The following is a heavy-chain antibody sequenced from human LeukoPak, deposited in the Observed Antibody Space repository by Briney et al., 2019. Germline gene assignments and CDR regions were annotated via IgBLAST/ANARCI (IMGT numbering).Heavy chain of an antibody. D-gene: IGHD3-10*01. Sequence: GRSLRLSCAASGFTFSSYWMHWVRQAPGKGLVWVSRINSDGSSTSYADSVKGRFTISRDNAKNTLYLQMNSLRAEDTAVYYCARDPYYYGSGSYGTYGMDVWGQGTTVTVSS. CDR3: ARDPYYYGSGSYGTYGMDV. V-gene: IGHV3-74*01. CDR2: INSDGSST. CDR1: GFTFSSYW. J-gene: IGHJ6*02.